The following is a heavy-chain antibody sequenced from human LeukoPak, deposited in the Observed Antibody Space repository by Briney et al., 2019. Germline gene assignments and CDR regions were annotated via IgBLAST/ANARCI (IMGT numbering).Heavy chain of an antibody. CDR3: ARDVAAAGWNWFDP. J-gene: IGHJ5*02. CDR1: RYTFTGYY. CDR2: INPNSGGT. V-gene: IGHV1-2*02. D-gene: IGHD6-13*01. Sequence: ASVKVSCKASRYTFTGYYMHWVRQAPGQGLEWMGWINPNSGGTNYAQKFQGRVTMTRDTSISTAYMELSRLRSDDTAEYYCARDVAAAGWNWFDPWGQGTLVTVSS.